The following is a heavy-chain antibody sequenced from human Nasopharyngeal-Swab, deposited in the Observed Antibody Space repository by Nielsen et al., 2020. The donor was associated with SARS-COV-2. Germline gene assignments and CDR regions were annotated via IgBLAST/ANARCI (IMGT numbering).Heavy chain of an antibody. Sequence: GESLKISCTGSGFTFSDSCMSWIRQAPGKGLEWVAYISSSGRHIYYADSVKGRFTISRDNAKNSLFLHMDSLRVEDTALYYCAGGNQWLSFDLWGQGTLVTVSS. CDR3: AGGNQWLSFDL. V-gene: IGHV3-11*04. CDR2: ISSSGRHI. J-gene: IGHJ4*02. D-gene: IGHD6-19*01. CDR1: GFTFSDSC.